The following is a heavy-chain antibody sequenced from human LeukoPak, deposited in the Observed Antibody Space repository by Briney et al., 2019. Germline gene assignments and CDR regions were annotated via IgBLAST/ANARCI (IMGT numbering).Heavy chain of an antibody. Sequence: PGGSLRLSCAASGFTVSSNYMSWVRQAPGKGLEWVSVIYSGGSTYYADSVKGRFTISRDNSKNTLYLQMNSLRAEDTAVYYCAKSRYYDSSGYSYYFDYWGQGTLVTVSS. J-gene: IGHJ4*02. CDR1: GFTVSSNY. V-gene: IGHV3-66*01. D-gene: IGHD3-22*01. CDR3: AKSRYYDSSGYSYYFDY. CDR2: IYSGGST.